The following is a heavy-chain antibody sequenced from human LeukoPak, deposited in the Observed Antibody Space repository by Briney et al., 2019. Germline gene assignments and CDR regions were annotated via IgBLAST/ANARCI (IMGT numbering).Heavy chain of an antibody. V-gene: IGHV1-46*01. J-gene: IGHJ4*02. Sequence: SVKVSCKASGYTFTSYGISWVRQAPGQGLEWMGIINPSGGSTSYAQKFQGRVTMTRDTSTSTVYMELSSLRSEDTAVYYCARARLLLPSSDQKDYWGQGTLVTVSS. D-gene: IGHD2-15*01. CDR1: GYTFTSYG. CDR2: INPSGGST. CDR3: ARARLLLPSSDQKDY.